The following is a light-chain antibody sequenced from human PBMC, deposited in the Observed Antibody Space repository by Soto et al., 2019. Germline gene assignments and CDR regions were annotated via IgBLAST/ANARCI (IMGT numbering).Light chain of an antibody. CDR1: SSDVGGYNY. CDR2: DVS. J-gene: IGLJ2*01. Sequence: QSALTQPASVSGSPGLSSTISCTGTSSDVGGYNYVSWYQQHPGKAPKLMIYDVSNRPSGVSNRFSGSKSGNTASLTISGLQAEDEADYYCSSYTSSSVVLGGGTKLTVL. CDR3: SSYTSSSVV. V-gene: IGLV2-14*01.